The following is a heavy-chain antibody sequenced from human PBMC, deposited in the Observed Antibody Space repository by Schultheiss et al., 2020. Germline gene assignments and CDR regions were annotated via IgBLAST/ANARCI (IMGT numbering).Heavy chain of an antibody. V-gene: IGHV4-59*12. CDR1: NGSISNYY. CDR2: IYYSAYT. CDR3: ARAWKEAVDAFDI. J-gene: IGHJ3*02. D-gene: IGHD1-1*01. Sequence: SETLSLTCTVSNGSISNYYWNWFRQPPGKELEWVGHIYYSAYTNYNPSLKSRVSISVDTSKSQFSLKLSSVTAADTAVYYCARAWKEAVDAFDIWGQGTMVTVSS.